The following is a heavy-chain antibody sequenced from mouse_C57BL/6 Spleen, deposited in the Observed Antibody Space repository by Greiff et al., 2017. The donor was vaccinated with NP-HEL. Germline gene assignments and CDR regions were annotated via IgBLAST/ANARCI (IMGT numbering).Heavy chain of an antibody. D-gene: IGHD2-4*01. CDR2: IHPNSGST. CDR3: ARGEYGHDSDEGYFDY. CDR1: GYTFTSYW. V-gene: IGHV1-64*01. J-gene: IGHJ2*01. Sequence: QVQLQQPGAELVKPGASVKLSCKASGYTFTSYWMHWVKQRPGQGLEWIGMIHPNSGSTNYNEKFKSKATLTVDKSSSTAYMQLSSLTSEDSAVYYCARGEYGHDSDEGYFDYWGQGTTLTVSS.